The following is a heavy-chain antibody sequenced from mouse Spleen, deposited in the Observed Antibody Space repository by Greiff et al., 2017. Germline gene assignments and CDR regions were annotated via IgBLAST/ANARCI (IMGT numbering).Heavy chain of an antibody. D-gene: IGHD1-2*01. Sequence: EVKVVESGPVLVKPGASVKMSCKASGYTFTDYYMNWVKQSHGKSLEWIGVINPYNGGTSYNQKFKGKATLTVDKSSSTAYMELNSLTSEDSAVYYCARNGYVQYYAMDYWGQGTSVTVSS. J-gene: IGHJ4*01. CDR2: INPYNGGT. CDR3: ARNGYVQYYAMDY. V-gene: IGHV1-19*01. CDR1: GYTFTDYY.